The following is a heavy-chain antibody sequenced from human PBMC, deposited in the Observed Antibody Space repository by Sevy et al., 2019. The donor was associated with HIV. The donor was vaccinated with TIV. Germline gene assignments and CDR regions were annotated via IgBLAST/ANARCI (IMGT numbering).Heavy chain of an antibody. CDR2: ISYDGGKT. D-gene: IGHD2-15*01. CDR1: GFTFRRYA. CDR3: TRDGGGDYFDY. Sequence: GGSLRLSCAASGFTFRRYAIHWVRQAPGQGLESVAVISYDGGKTYHADSVKGRFTISRDNSENTLYLQMNSLRAEDTAVYYCTRDGGGDYFDYWGLGTLVTSPQ. V-gene: IGHV3-30*04. J-gene: IGHJ4*02.